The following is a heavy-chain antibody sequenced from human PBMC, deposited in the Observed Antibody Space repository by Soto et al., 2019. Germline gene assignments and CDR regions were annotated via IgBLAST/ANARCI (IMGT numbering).Heavy chain of an antibody. Sequence: PSETLSLTCTVSGGSISSGDYYWSWIRQPPGKGLEWIGYIYYSGSTYYNPSLKSRVTISVDTSKNQFSLKLSSVTAADTAVYYCARAYYDFWSGYYRPLYYGMDVWGQGTTVTVSS. CDR2: IYYSGST. V-gene: IGHV4-30-4*01. D-gene: IGHD3-3*01. CDR3: ARAYYDFWSGYYRPLYYGMDV. CDR1: GGSISSGDYY. J-gene: IGHJ6*02.